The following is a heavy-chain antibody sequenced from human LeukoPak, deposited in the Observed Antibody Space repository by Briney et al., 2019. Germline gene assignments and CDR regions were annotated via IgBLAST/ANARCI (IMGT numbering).Heavy chain of an antibody. Sequence: SQTLSLTCTVSGGSISSGSYYWSWIRQPAGKGLEWIGRIYTSGSTNYNPSLKSRVTISVDTSKNQFSLKLSSVTAADTAVYYCAREGREEGLFDYWGQGTLVTVSS. D-gene: IGHD5-12*01. CDR2: IYTSGST. J-gene: IGHJ4*02. V-gene: IGHV4-61*02. CDR3: AREGREEGLFDY. CDR1: GGSISSGSYY.